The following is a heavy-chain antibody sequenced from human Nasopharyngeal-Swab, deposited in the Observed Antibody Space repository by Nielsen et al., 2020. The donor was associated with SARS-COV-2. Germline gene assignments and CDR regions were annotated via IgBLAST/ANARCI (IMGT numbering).Heavy chain of an antibody. Sequence: GGSPRLSCAASGFTFSSYAMSWVRQAPGKGLEWVSAISGSGGSTYYADSVKGRFTISRDNSKNTLYLQMNSLRAEDTAVYYCASWELYYYDSSGYYGWGQGTLVTVSS. D-gene: IGHD3-22*01. CDR3: ASWELYYYDSSGYYG. CDR2: ISGSGGST. J-gene: IGHJ4*02. V-gene: IGHV3-23*01. CDR1: GFTFSSYA.